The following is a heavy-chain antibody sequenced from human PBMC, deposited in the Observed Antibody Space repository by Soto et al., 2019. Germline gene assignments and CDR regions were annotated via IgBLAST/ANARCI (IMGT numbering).Heavy chain of an antibody. CDR3: ARGGSSIAARPFDY. D-gene: IGHD6-6*01. V-gene: IGHV1-69*01. CDR2: IIPIFGTA. CDR1: GGTFSSYA. J-gene: IGHJ4*02. Sequence: QVQLVQSGAEVKKPGSSVKVSCKASGGTFSSYAISWVRQAPGQGLEWMGGIIPIFGTANYAQKFQGRVTITADESTSTAYMELSSLRSEDSAVYYCARGGSSIAARPFDYWGQGTLVTVSS.